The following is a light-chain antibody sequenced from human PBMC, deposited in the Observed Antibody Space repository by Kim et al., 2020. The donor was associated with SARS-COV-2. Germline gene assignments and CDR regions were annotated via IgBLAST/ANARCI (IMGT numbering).Light chain of an antibody. V-gene: IGKV3-20*01. CDR1: QSVSNN. J-gene: IGKJ1*01. Sequence: VSPGERATRSCRASQSVSNNLAGYQHKYGQAPRLLIFGASNRAAGIPDKFSGSGSGTDFTLTVSRLEPEDFATYYCQQYGSSPLTFGQGTKVDIK. CDR2: GAS. CDR3: QQYGSSPLT.